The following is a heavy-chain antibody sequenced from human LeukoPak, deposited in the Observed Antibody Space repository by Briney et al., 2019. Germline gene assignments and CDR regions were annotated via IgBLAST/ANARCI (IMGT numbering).Heavy chain of an antibody. V-gene: IGHV3-30*02. J-gene: IGHJ4*02. CDR3: VRVDRADTAMAHFDY. Sequence: GGSLRLSCAASGFTFSSYGMHWVRQAPGKGLEWVAFIRYDGSNKYYADSVKGRFTISRDNGKNSLYLQMNSLRAEDTAVYYCVRVDRADTAMAHFDYWGQGTLVTVSS. CDR1: GFTFSSYG. CDR2: IRYDGSNK. D-gene: IGHD5-18*01.